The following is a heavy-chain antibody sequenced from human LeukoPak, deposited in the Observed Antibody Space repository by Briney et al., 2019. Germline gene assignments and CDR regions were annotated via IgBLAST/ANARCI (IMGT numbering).Heavy chain of an antibody. Sequence: GGSLRLSCAASGFTFGNHWMTWVRQAPGKGLEWLAHIKEDGSETAYVDSVRGRFTISRGNAKNSLYLQMSSLRDEDTAVYYCARDRGFFLFDYWGQGTLVSVSS. J-gene: IGHJ4*02. D-gene: IGHD3-10*01. CDR2: IKEDGSET. V-gene: IGHV3-7*01. CDR3: ARDRGFFLFDY. CDR1: GFTFGNHW.